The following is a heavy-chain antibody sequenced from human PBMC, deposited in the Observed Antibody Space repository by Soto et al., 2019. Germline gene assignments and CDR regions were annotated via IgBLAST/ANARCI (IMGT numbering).Heavy chain of an antibody. CDR3: ATDGAAGSVMEV. J-gene: IGHJ6*02. V-gene: IGHV3-21*01. CDR1: GFTFSTYG. Sequence: EMPLVESGGGLVKPGGSLRLSCAASGFTFSTYGMNWVRQAPGKGLEWVSSISSGSEYIYYADSLKGRLTISRDNARNSLYLQLNSLRAEDTAVYYCATDGAAGSVMEVWGQGTTGTVSS. CDR2: ISSGSEYI. D-gene: IGHD6-13*01.